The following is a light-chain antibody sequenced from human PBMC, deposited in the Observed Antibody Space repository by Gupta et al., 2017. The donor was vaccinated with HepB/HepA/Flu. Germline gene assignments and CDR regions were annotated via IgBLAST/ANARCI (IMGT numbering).Light chain of an antibody. CDR1: SGHSSYI. CDR3: ETWDSNTHLV. V-gene: IGLV4-60*03. J-gene: IGLJ2*01. CDR2: VETTGTY. Sequence: QPLLTQSSSASASPGPSVRLTCTPSSGHSSYIIAWHQQQAGKAPRDLMKVETTGTYKRGSGVPDRFSGSSSGADRYLIISNLQSDDEADYYCETWDSNTHLVFGGGTKLTVV.